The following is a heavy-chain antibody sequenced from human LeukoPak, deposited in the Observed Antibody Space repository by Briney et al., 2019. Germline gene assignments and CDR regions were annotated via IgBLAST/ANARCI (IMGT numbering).Heavy chain of an antibody. D-gene: IGHD6-19*01. J-gene: IGHJ4*02. V-gene: IGHV3-23*01. CDR1: GFTFSSYA. Sequence: GGSLRLSCAASGFTFSSYAMSWVRQAPGKGLEWVSTISGRGGSTYYTDSVKGRFTISRDNSKNTLYLQMNSLRAEDTAVYYCAKDGMSSGWYGTLDYWGQGTLVTVSS. CDR3: AKDGMSSGWYGTLDY. CDR2: ISGRGGST.